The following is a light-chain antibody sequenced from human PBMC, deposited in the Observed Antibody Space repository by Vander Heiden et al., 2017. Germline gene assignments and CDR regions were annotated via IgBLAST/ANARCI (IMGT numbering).Light chain of an antibody. J-gene: IGKJ4*01. CDR1: QRVGSQ. V-gene: IGKV3-15*01. Sequence: ELVMTQSPVPLSVSPGEGASLSCCASQRVGSQLAWYQQKTGQAPRLLIYGKATRATGVPARFSGSGSGTQLTLTIASLQSEDFAVYYCQQYERWPVTFGGGTKVEIK. CDR2: GKA. CDR3: QQYERWPVT.